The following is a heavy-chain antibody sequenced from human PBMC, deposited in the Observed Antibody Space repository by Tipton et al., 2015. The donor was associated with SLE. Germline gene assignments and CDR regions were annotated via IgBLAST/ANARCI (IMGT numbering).Heavy chain of an antibody. CDR2: MNPNSGNT. CDR1: GYTFTSYD. J-gene: IGHJ4*02. V-gene: IGHV1-8*01. Sequence: QVQLVQSGPEVKKPGASVKVSCKASGYTFTSYDINWVRQASGQGLEWMGWMNPNSGNTGYAQKFQGRVTMTRNTSISTAYMELSSLRSEDTAVYYCARVVTMIRGVIILGYWGQGTLVTVSS. D-gene: IGHD3-10*01. CDR3: ARVVTMIRGVIILGY.